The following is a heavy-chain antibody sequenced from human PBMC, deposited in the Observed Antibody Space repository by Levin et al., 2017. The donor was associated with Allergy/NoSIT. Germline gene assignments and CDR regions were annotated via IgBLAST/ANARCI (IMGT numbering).Heavy chain of an antibody. J-gene: IGHJ4*02. CDR2: ISYDGSNK. CDR1: GFTFSNYG. Sequence: GGSLRLSCEASGFTFSNYGMHWVRQAPGKGLEWVAVISYDGSNKYYADSVKGRFTISRDNSKNTLYLQMNSLRAEDTAVYYCANGGEQWLVLVYWGQGTLVTVSS. CDR3: ANGGEQWLVLVY. D-gene: IGHD6-19*01. V-gene: IGHV3-30*18.